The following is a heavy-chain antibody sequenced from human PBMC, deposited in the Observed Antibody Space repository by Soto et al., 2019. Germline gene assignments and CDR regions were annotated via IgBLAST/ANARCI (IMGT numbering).Heavy chain of an antibody. V-gene: IGHV3-7*01. Sequence: EVQLVESGGGLVQPGGSLRLSCAASGFTFTTYWMSWVRQAPGKGLAWVANKKQDGSEKYYVDSVKGRFTISRDNAKNSLYLQMNRLRAEDTALYYCARVYPGSGWPYHYYGMDVWGQGTTVTVSS. CDR3: ARVYPGSGWPYHYYGMDV. CDR2: KKQDGSEK. J-gene: IGHJ6*02. D-gene: IGHD6-19*01. CDR1: GFTFTTYW.